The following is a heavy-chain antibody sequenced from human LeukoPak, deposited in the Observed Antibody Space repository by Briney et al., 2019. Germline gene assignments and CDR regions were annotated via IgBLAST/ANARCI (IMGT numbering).Heavy chain of an antibody. CDR3: AKSPYGLGSYAIAGDY. CDR2: ISGSGGST. J-gene: IGHJ4*02. CDR1: GFTFSSYA. Sequence: GGSLRLSCAASGFTFSSYAMSWVRQAPGKGLEWVSVISGSGGSTYSADSVRGRFTISRDNSKNTLYLQMNTLRAEDTAVYYCAKSPYGLGSYAIAGDYWGQGTLVTVSS. V-gene: IGHV3-23*01. D-gene: IGHD3-10*01.